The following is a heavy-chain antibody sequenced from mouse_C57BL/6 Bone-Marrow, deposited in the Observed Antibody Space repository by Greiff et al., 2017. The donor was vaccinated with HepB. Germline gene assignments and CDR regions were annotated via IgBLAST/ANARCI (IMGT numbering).Heavy chain of an antibody. V-gene: IGHV7-1*01. CDR1: GFTFSDFY. CDR2: SRNKANDYTT. J-gene: IGHJ1*03. D-gene: IGHD2-12*01. CDR3: ARDASYSDWYFDV. Sequence: EVQGVESGGGLVQSGRSLRLSCATSGFTFSDFYMEWVRQAPGKGLEWIAASRNKANDYTTEYSASVKGRFIVSRDTSQSILYLQMNALRAVDTAIYYCARDASYSDWYFDVWGTGTTVTVSS.